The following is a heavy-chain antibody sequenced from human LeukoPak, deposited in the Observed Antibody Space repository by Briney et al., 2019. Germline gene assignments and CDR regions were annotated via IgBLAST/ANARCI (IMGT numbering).Heavy chain of an antibody. V-gene: IGHV1-8*01. CDR1: GYTFTSYD. D-gene: IGHD6-13*01. J-gene: IGHJ6*03. CDR2: MNPNSGNT. CDR3: AREIAAADNYYYYYRDV. Sequence: ASVKVSCKASGYTFTSYDINWVRQATGQGLEWMGWMNPNSGNTGYAQKFQGRVTMTRNTSISTAYMELSSLRSEDMAVYYCAREIAAADNYYYYYRDVWGKGTTVTVSS.